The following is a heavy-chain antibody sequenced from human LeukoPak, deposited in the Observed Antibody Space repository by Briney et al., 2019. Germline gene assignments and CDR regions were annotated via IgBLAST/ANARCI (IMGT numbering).Heavy chain of an antibody. J-gene: IGHJ6*03. V-gene: IGHV3-74*01. CDR3: ARDRRLWNMDV. Sequence: GGSLRLSCAASGLTFSSYCMHWVRHATGKGLVWVSRINSDGSTTTYPDSVKGRFTISRDNAMNTLYLQMNSLRAEDTAVYYCARDRRLWNMDVWGTGTTVTISS. CDR2: INSDGSTT. D-gene: IGHD4/OR15-4a*01. CDR1: GLTFSSYC.